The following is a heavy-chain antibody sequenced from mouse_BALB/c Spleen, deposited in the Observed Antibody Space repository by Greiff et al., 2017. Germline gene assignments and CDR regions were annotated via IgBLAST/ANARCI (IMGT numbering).Heavy chain of an antibody. CDR1: GFSLTGYG. V-gene: IGHV2-6-7*01. Sequence: QVQLQQSGPGLVAPSQSLSITCTVSGFSLTGYGVNWVRQPPGKGLEWLGMIWGDGSTDYNSALKSRLSISKDNSKSQVFLKMNSLQTDDTARYYCARGGGSRYWYFDVWGAGTTVTVSS. CDR2: IWGDGST. CDR3: ARGGGSRYWYFDV. J-gene: IGHJ1*01.